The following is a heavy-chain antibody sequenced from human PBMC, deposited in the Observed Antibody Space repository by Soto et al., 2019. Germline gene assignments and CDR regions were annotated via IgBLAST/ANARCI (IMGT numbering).Heavy chain of an antibody. CDR1: GDSVSSNSAA. D-gene: IGHD3-22*01. CDR3: ARGAMIATYNWFDP. CDR2: TYYRSKWYN. V-gene: IGHV6-1*01. Sequence: QTLSLTCGISGDSVSSNSAAWNWIRQSPSSGLEWLGRTYYRSKWYNDYAVSVKSRITINPDTSKNQFSLQLNSVTPEDTAVYYCARGAMIATYNWFDPWGQGTLVTVSS. J-gene: IGHJ5*02.